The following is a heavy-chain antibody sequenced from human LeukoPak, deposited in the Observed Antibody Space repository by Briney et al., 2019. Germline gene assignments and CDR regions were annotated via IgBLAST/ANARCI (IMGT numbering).Heavy chain of an antibody. Sequence: PGGSLRLSCAASGFTVSSNYMSWVRQAPGKGLEWVSVIYSGGSTYYADSVKGRFTISRDNSKNTLYLQMNTLRAEDTAVYSCAKDRDYYDSGSYYRSHYMDVWGKGTTVTVSS. D-gene: IGHD3-10*01. CDR2: IYSGGST. V-gene: IGHV3-53*01. CDR3: AKDRDYYDSGSYYRSHYMDV. J-gene: IGHJ6*03. CDR1: GFTVSSNY.